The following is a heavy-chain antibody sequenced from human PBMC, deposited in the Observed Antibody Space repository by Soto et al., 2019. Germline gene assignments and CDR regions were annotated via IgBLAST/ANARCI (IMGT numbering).Heavy chain of an antibody. CDR2: IIPIFGTA. V-gene: IGHV1-69*13. D-gene: IGHD2-15*01. J-gene: IGHJ4*02. CDR1: GYTLTELS. CDR3: ARLDTPFDY. Sequence: GASVKVSCKVSGYTLTELSMHWVRQAPGKGLEWMGGIIPIFGTANYAQKFQGRVTITADESTSTAYMELSSLRSEDTAVYYCARLDTPFDYWGQGTLVTVSS.